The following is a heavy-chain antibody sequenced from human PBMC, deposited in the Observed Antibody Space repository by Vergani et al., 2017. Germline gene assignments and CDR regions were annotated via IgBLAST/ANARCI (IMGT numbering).Heavy chain of an antibody. D-gene: IGHD5-12*01. Sequence: QVQLVESGGGVVQPGRSLRISCAASGFTFSSYAMHWVRQAPGKGLEWVAVISYDGSNKYTADSVKGRFTISRDNSKNTLYLQMNSLRAEDTAVYYCARDEWDSGYDYGVLDYWGQGTLVTVSS. CDR2: ISYDGSNK. CDR3: ARDEWDSGYDYGVLDY. J-gene: IGHJ4*02. CDR1: GFTFSSYA. V-gene: IGHV3-30*04.